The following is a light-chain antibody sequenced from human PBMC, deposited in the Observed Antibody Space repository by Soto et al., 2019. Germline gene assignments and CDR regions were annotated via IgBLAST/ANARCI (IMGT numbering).Light chain of an antibody. CDR2: GAS. CDR1: QSMGRN. V-gene: IGKV3-15*01. CDR3: QQYHNWPRT. J-gene: IGKJ1*01. Sequence: ELAMTQSAASLSVYTGAIATLSCRASQSMGRNLAWYQQKPGQAPRLLIYGASTRATGIPARFSGSGSGTEFTLTITSLQSEDFAVYYCQQYHNWPRTFGQGTKVDI.